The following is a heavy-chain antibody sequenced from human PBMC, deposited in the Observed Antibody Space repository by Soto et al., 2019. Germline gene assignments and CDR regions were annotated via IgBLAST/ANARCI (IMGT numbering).Heavy chain of an antibody. D-gene: IGHD6-13*01. J-gene: IGHJ5*02. Sequence: GGSLRLSCAASGFTFSSYTMNWVRQAPGKGLEWDSSISSSGDYTYYADSMKGRVTISRDNAKNSLYLRVTSLRAEDTAFYYCARETGYTTTWTNWFDPWGQGTLVTVSS. CDR2: ISSSGDYT. CDR1: GFTFSSYT. V-gene: IGHV3-21*01. CDR3: ARETGYTTTWTNWFDP.